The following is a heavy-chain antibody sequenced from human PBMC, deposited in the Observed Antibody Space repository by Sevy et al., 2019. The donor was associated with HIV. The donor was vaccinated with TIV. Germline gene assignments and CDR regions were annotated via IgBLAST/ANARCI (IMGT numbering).Heavy chain of an antibody. CDR1: GGSISSGGYY. D-gene: IGHD5-18*01. J-gene: IGHJ6*02. Sequence: SETLSLTCTVSGGSISSGGYYWSWIRQHPGKGLEWIGYIYYSGSTYYNPSLKSRVTISVDTSKNQFSLKLGSVTAADTAVYYCARDLGRDTASRMDVWGQGTTVTVSS. CDR3: ARDLGRDTASRMDV. V-gene: IGHV4-31*03. CDR2: IYYSGST.